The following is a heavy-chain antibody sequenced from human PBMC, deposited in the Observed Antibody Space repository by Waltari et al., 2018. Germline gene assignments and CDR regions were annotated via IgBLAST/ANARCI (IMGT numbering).Heavy chain of an antibody. CDR3: ARTGTTVTSVLYAMDV. CDR1: GGSIGTGDYS. D-gene: IGHD4-17*01. Sequence: QLQLQESGSGLVKPSQTLSLTCAVSGGSIGTGDYSWSWIRQPPGKGREWIWYIYHTGSAFYNPSLKGRVTITVDRYKNQFSLNLESVTAADTAVYFCARTGTTVTSVLYAMDVWGQGTTVTVTS. V-gene: IGHV4-30-2*01. CDR2: IYHTGSA. J-gene: IGHJ6*02.